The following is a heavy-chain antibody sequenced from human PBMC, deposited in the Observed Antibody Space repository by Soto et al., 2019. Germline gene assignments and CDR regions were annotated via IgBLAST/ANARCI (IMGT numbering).Heavy chain of an antibody. CDR3: ARLYGSGGTCGEFDY. J-gene: IGHJ4*02. D-gene: IGHD2-15*01. CDR2: IYYSGGT. CDR1: GGSLRTHY. Sequence: SETLSLTCTVSGGSLRTHYWSWFRQPPGKGLEWIGYIYYSGGTNYNPSHKSRIALSVDTSKNQISLTLRSVTAANTAIYYCARLYGSGGTCGEFDYWGQGTLVTVSS. V-gene: IGHV4-59*11.